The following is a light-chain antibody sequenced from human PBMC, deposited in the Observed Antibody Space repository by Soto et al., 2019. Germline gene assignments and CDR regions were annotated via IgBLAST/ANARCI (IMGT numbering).Light chain of an antibody. CDR3: QQYGTSSYT. CDR2: GAS. V-gene: IGKV3-20*01. J-gene: IGKJ2*01. Sequence: EIVLTQSPGTLSLSPGERATLSCRASQSVRGSYLAWYQHKPGQSPRLLIYGASSRATGIPDRFSGGGSGTDFTLTISRVEPEDFAVYYCQQYGTSSYTFGQGTKLEIK. CDR1: QSVRGSY.